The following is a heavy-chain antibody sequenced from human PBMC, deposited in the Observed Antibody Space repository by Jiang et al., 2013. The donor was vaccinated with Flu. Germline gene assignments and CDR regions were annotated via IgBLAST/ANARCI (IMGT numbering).Heavy chain of an antibody. Sequence: KTDGGTTDYAAPVKGRFTISRDDSKNTLYLQMNSLKSEDTAVYYCARNPANEMATMGRLDPWGQGTLVTVSS. CDR2: KTDGGTT. V-gene: IGHV3-15*01. J-gene: IGHJ5*02. CDR3: ARNPANEMATMGRLDP. D-gene: IGHD5-24*01.